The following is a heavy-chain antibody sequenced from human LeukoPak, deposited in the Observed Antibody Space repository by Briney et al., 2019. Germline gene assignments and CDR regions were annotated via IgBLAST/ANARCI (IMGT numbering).Heavy chain of an antibody. CDR2: ISGSGGST. D-gene: IGHD6-13*01. V-gene: IGHV3-23*01. J-gene: IGHJ4*02. Sequence: PGGSLRLSCAVSGITLSNYGMSWVRQAPGKGLEWVSAISGSGGSTYYADSVKGRFTISRDNSKNTLYLQMNSLRAEDTAVYYCAKDLIAGENWGQGTLVTVSS. CDR1: GITLSNYG. CDR3: AKDLIAGEN.